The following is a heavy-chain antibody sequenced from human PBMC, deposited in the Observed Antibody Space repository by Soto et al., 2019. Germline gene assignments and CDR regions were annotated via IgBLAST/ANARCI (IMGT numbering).Heavy chain of an antibody. D-gene: IGHD3-22*01. CDR2: INAGNGNT. J-gene: IGHJ4*02. CDR3: ARGSGYYYWDDY. CDR1: GYTFTSYA. V-gene: IGHV1-3*05. Sequence: QVQLVQSGAEEKKPGASVKVSCKASGYTFTSYAMHWVRQAPGQRLEWMGWINAGNGNTKYSKKFQGRVIITRDTCASTAYRELSSLRSEDTAVYYCARGSGYYYWDDYWGQGTLVTVSS.